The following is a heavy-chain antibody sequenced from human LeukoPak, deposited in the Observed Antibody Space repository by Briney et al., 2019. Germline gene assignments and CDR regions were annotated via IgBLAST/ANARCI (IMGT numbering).Heavy chain of an antibody. V-gene: IGHV1-69*02. CDR1: GGTFSSYT. Sequence: SVKVSCKASGGTFSSYTISWVRQAPGQGLEWMGWIIPILGIANYAQKFQGRVTITADKSTSTAYMELSSLRSEDTAVYYCATYSSGWYTFDYWGQGTLVTVSS. J-gene: IGHJ4*02. D-gene: IGHD6-19*01. CDR3: ATYSSGWYTFDY. CDR2: IIPILGIA.